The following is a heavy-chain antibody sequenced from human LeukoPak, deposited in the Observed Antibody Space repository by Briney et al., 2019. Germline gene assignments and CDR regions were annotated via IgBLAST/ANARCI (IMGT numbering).Heavy chain of an antibody. J-gene: IGHJ4*02. V-gene: IGHV3-30*18. D-gene: IGHD6-13*01. Sequence: PGGSLRLSCAASGFTFSTYGMHWVRQAPGKGLEWVALISYDGGKEYYADSVKGRFTISRDNSKNTLHLQMSSLRAEDTAVYYCVKGREAAAGLGFDYWGQGTLVTVSS. CDR3: VKGREAAAGLGFDY. CDR2: ISYDGGKE. CDR1: GFTFSTYG.